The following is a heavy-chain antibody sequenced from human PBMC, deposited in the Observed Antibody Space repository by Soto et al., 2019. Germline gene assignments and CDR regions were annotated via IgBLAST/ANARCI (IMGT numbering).Heavy chain of an antibody. V-gene: IGHV3-23*01. CDR2: ISGSGGST. J-gene: IGHJ4*02. Sequence: EVHLLESGGGLVQPGGSLRLSCAASGFTFSSNYGMSWVRQAPGKGLEWVSAISGSGGSTYYAGSVKGRFTISRDGSKNTLFLQMNSLRVEDTAVYYCAKRRDSGSFQWGQGTLVTVSS. CDR1: GFTFSSNYG. D-gene: IGHD3-10*01. CDR3: AKRRDSGSFQ.